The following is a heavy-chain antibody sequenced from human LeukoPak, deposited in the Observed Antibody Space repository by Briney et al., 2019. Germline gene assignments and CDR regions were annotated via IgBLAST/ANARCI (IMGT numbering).Heavy chain of an antibody. CDR2: IYYTGSA. Sequence: PSETLSLTCTISGSSITSVSHYWGWIRQPPGKGLEWIGDIYYTGSAYYSPSLRSRVTMSVHTSENQFSLRLNSVTAVDTAVYYCARRWGNIVGVTYEYWGQGTLVTVSS. D-gene: IGHD3-16*01. CDR3: ARRWGNIVGVTYEY. CDR1: GSSITSVSHY. J-gene: IGHJ4*02. V-gene: IGHV4-39*01.